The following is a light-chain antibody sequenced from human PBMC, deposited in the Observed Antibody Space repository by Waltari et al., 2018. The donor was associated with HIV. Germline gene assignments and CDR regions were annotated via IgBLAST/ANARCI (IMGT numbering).Light chain of an antibody. J-gene: IGLJ2*01. V-gene: IGLV1-51*01. CDR3: AAWDNSLYSEV. Sequence: QFVLTQPPSLSAAAGQKVTISCSGSSTNIETNFVRWYQQLPGAAPRLLIYDNDKRPSGIPERFSGSKSGTSATLGITGLQTGDEADYYCAAWDNSLYSEVFGGGTKLTAL. CDR2: DND. CDR1: STNIETNF.